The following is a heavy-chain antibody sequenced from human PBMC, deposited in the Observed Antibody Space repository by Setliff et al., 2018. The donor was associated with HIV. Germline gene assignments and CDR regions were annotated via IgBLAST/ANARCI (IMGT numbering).Heavy chain of an antibody. J-gene: IGHJ4*02. CDR2: IYSSGST. D-gene: IGHD6-13*01. V-gene: IGHV4-61*09. Sequence: PSETLSLTCTVSGGSISGTSHYWSWIRQRAGKGLEWIGHIYSSGSTNYNPSLKSRIKMSIDTPKNQFSLKLSSVTAADTAVYYCATLAAAGESYDYWGQGSLVTVSS. CDR3: ATLAAAGESYDY. CDR1: GGSISGTSHY.